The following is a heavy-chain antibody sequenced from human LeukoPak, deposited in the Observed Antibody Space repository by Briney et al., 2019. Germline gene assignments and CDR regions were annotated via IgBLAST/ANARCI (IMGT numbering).Heavy chain of an antibody. J-gene: IGHJ4*02. Sequence: PSGTLSLTCAVSGGSISSSNWWSWVRQPPGKGLEWIGEIYHSGSTNYNPSLKSRVTISVDKSKNQFSLKLSSVTAADTAVYYCASTGITMVRGVTPSDYWGQGTLVTVSS. CDR1: GGSISSSNW. CDR2: IYHSGST. V-gene: IGHV4-4*02. D-gene: IGHD3-10*01. CDR3: ASTGITMVRGVTPSDY.